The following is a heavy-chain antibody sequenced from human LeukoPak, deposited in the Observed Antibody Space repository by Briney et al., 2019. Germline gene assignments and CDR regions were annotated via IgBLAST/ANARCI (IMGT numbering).Heavy chain of an antibody. CDR2: ISDSSSTI. CDR3: ARERGYGSGTFDY. J-gene: IGHJ4*02. D-gene: IGHD3-10*01. V-gene: IGHV3-11*01. Sequence: GGSLRLSCAASGFRFSDYYMSWIRQAPGKGLEWVSGISDSSSTIHYADSVNGRFTISRDNAKNSLYLQMNSLRAEDTAVYYCARERGYGSGTFDYWGQGIQVTTSS. CDR1: GFRFSDYY.